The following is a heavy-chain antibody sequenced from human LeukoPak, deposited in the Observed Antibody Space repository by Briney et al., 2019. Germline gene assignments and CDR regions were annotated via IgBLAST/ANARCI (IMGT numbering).Heavy chain of an antibody. CDR1: GGSITSYY. CDR2: ISGSGGST. J-gene: IGHJ4*02. CDR3: AKLLAAAGTGY. Sequence: ETLSLTCTVSGGSITSYYWSWIRQPPGKGLEWVSAISGSGGSTYYADSVKGRFTISRDNSKNTLYLQMNSLRAEDTAVYYCAKLLAAAGTGYWGQGTLVTVSS. D-gene: IGHD6-13*01. V-gene: IGHV3-23*01.